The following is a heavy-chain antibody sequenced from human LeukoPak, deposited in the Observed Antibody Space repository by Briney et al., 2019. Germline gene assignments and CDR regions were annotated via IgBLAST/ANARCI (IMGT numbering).Heavy chain of an antibody. CDR1: GSGFIFSNYG. CDR3: ARTYYDILTGYNPYFDY. D-gene: IGHD3-9*01. Sequence: GGSLRLSCAASGSGFIFSNYGMRWVRQAPGKGLEWVSAISGTGASTFYADSVKGRCIVSRDNPKKTVHLQMTNLRAEDTAVYYCARTYYDILTGYNPYFDYWGQGTLVTVSS. J-gene: IGHJ4*02. V-gene: IGHV3-23*01. CDR2: ISGTGAST.